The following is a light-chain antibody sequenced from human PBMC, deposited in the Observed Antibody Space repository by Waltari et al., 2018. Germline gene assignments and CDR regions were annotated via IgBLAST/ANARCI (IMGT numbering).Light chain of an antibody. CDR2: EVT. CDR1: SPDVGTYQY. J-gene: IGLJ2*01. Sequence: QSALTQPPSASGSPGQSATISCAGTSPDVGTYQYVSWYQQHPGRPPKLIIYEVTKRPSGVAARFSGSKSGNTASLTVSGLQAEDEADYYCTSYAGAHNLLFGGGTKLTVL. CDR3: TSYAGAHNLL. V-gene: IGLV2-8*01.